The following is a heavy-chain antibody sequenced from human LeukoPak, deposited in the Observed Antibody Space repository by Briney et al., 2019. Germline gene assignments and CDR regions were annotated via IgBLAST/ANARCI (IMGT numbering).Heavy chain of an antibody. Sequence: SETLSLTCAVSGYSISSSNWWGWIRQPPGKGLEWIGYIYYSGSTYYNPSLKSRVTMSVDTSKNQFSLKLSSVTAVDTAVYYCARKGGYNWNDHAFDIWGQGTMVTVSS. D-gene: IGHD1-20*01. J-gene: IGHJ3*02. CDR3: ARKGGYNWNDHAFDI. V-gene: IGHV4-28*01. CDR1: GYSISSSNW. CDR2: IYYSGST.